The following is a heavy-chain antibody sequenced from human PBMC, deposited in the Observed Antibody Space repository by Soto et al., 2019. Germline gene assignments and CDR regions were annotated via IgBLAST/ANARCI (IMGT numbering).Heavy chain of an antibody. D-gene: IGHD4-17*01. V-gene: IGHV3-11*01. CDR3: ARDVDADFRTDFDY. Sequence: QVQLVESGGDLVMPGGSLRLSCAASGFTFSDYYIHWIRRAPGKGLEWISYISGNGEVIQYAASARGRFTISRDNAENSVYLEMESLRDEDTALYYCARDVDADFRTDFDYWVRGTLVTVSS. CDR2: ISGNGEVI. CDR1: GFTFSDYY. J-gene: IGHJ4*02.